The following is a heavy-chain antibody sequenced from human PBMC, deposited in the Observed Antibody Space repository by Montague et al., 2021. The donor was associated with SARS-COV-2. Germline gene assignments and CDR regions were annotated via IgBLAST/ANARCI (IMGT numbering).Heavy chain of an antibody. Sequence: CAISGNSVSSNTATWSWIRQSPSRGLEWLGRTYYRSKWYHDYAISLKSRITINPDTSKNQFPLQLSSVAPEDTAVFYCARTTTRMLYPENAFDIWGQGTMVTVSS. D-gene: IGHD2-15*01. V-gene: IGHV6-1*01. CDR1: GNSVSSNTAT. J-gene: IGHJ3*02. CDR3: ARTTTRMLYPENAFDI. CDR2: TYYRSKWYH.